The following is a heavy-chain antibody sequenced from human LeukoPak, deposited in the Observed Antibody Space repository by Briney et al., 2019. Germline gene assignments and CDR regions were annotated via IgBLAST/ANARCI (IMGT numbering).Heavy chain of an antibody. CDR2: IYTSGST. CDR1: GGSISSYY. CDR3: ARLSAVAGIDY. V-gene: IGHV4-4*07. Sequence: SETLSLTCTVSGGSISSYYWSWIRQPAGKGLEWIGRIYTSGSTNYNPSLKSRLTMSVDTSKNQFSLKLISVTAADTAVYYYARLSAVAGIDYWGQGTLVTVSS. J-gene: IGHJ4*02. D-gene: IGHD6-19*01.